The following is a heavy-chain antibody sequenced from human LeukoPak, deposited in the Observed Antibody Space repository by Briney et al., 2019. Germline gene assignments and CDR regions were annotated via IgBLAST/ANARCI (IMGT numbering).Heavy chain of an antibody. D-gene: IGHD5-24*01. Sequence: ASVKVSCKASGYTFTSYGISWVRQAPGQGLEWMGWISAYNGNTNYAQKLQGRVTMTTDTSTSTAYMELRSLRSDDTAVYYCARHERPEGYYGMDVWGQGTTVTVSS. J-gene: IGHJ6*02. CDR1: GYTFTSYG. V-gene: IGHV1-18*01. CDR3: ARHERPEGYYGMDV. CDR2: ISAYNGNT.